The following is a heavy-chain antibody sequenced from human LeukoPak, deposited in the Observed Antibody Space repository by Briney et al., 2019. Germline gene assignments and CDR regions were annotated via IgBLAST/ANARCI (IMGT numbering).Heavy chain of an antibody. D-gene: IGHD6-6*01. CDR3: ARGLGGSSSFFYYYYYMDV. J-gene: IGHJ6*03. CDR1: GVSISSHY. CDR2: TYYSGST. V-gene: IGHV4-59*11. Sequence: PSETLSLTCTVSGVSISSHYWSWIRQPPGKGLEWVGYTYYSGSTNYNPSLKSRVTISVDTSKNQFSLKLSSVTAADTAVYYCARGLGGSSSFFYYYYYMDVWGKGTTVTVSS.